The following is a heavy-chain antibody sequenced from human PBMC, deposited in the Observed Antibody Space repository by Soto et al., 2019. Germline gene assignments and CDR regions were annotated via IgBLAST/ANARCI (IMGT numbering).Heavy chain of an antibody. V-gene: IGHV4-59*01. CDR3: ARDRTRAPPSYGSGSYYNDNYYYYYMDV. CDR1: GGSISSYY. CDR2: IYYSGST. D-gene: IGHD3-10*01. Sequence: WETLSLTCTVSGGSISSYYWSWIRQPPGKGLEWIGYIYYSGSTNYNPSLKSRVTISVDTSKNQFSLKLSSVTAADTAVYYCARDRTRAPPSYGSGSYYNDNYYYYYMDVWGKGTTVTVSS. J-gene: IGHJ6*03.